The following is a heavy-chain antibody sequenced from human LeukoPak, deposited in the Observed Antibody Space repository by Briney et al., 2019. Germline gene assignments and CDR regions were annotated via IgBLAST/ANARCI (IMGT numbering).Heavy chain of an antibody. J-gene: IGHJ4*02. Sequence: PSETLSLTCTVSGGSISTTSYYWGWIRQPPGKGPEWLGSIYYSGSTYYNPSLKSRITISVDTSKNQFSLKLGSVTAADTAVYHCASLEINSRYFDYWGQGTLVTVSS. CDR1: GGSISTTSYY. D-gene: IGHD2/OR15-2a*01. V-gene: IGHV4-39*01. CDR2: IYYSGST. CDR3: ASLEINSRYFDY.